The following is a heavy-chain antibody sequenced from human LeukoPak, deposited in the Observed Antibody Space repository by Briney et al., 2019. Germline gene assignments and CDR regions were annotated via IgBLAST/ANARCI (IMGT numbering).Heavy chain of an antibody. CDR1: GGSIGSYY. Sequence: SETLSLTCTVSGGSIGSYYWTWIRQPPGKGLEWIGYIYYSGSTNYNPSLKSRVTISVDTSKNQFSLKLSSVTTADTAVYYCARYYYDNSGSIYAFDIWDQGTMVTVSS. CDR2: IYYSGST. D-gene: IGHD3-22*01. V-gene: IGHV4-59*01. J-gene: IGHJ3*02. CDR3: ARYYYDNSGSIYAFDI.